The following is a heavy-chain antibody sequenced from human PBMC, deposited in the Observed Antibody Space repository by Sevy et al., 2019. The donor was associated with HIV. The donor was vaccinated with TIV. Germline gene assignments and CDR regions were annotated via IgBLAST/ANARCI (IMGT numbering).Heavy chain of an antibody. CDR2: IKSKTDGGTT. V-gene: IGHV3-15*01. CDR1: GFTFTNAW. Sequence: GGCLRLSCAASGFTFTNAWMTWVRQAPGNGLEGVGRIKSKTDGGTTDYAAPVKGRLTISRDDSKNTLYLQMNSLKTEDTAVYYCTNSRYYYDSSGYYYFDYWGQGTLVYVSS. D-gene: IGHD3-22*01. CDR3: TNSRYYYDSSGYYYFDY. J-gene: IGHJ4*02.